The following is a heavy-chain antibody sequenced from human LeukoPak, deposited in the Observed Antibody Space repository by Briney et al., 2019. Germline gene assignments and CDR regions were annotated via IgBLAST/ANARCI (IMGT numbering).Heavy chain of an antibody. V-gene: IGHV3-30*04. CDR1: GFTFSSYA. CDR2: ISYDGSNK. J-gene: IGHJ4*02. Sequence: PGGSLRLSCAASGFTFSSYAMHWVRQAPGKGLEWVAVISYDGSNKYYADSVKGRFTISRDNSKNTLYLQMNSLRAEDTAVYYCASRGGHIVGATSDYWGQGTLVTVSS. D-gene: IGHD1-26*01. CDR3: ASRGGHIVGATSDY.